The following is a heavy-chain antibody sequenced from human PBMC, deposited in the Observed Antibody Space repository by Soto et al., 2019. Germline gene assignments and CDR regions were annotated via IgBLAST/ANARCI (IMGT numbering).Heavy chain of an antibody. CDR3: ARAIDGYPFDY. Sequence: QVHLQESGPGLVEPSETLSLTCTVSGGSIRSYYWGWIRQSPGMGLEWIGYIYNSGSTNYNPSLKSRVTSSVDTSKNQFSLKLSSVTAADTAVYYCARAIDGYPFDYWGQGTLVTVSS. CDR1: GGSIRSYY. V-gene: IGHV4-59*01. CDR2: IYNSGST. D-gene: IGHD5-12*01. J-gene: IGHJ4*02.